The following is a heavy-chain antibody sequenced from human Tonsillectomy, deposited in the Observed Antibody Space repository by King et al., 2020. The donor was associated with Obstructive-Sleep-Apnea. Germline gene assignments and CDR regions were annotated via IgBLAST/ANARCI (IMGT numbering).Heavy chain of an antibody. D-gene: IGHD6-19*01. V-gene: IGHV3-9*01. Sequence: VQLVESGGGLVQPARSLRLSCAASGFTFDDYAMHWVRQAPGKGLEWGSSINWNGGSIDYATSVKGRFTISRDNAKNSLYLQMNNLRVEDTAFYYCAKDIAVAGMVAFDIWGQGTMVTVSS. CDR1: GFTFDDYA. J-gene: IGHJ3*02. CDR3: AKDIAVAGMVAFDI. CDR2: INWNGGSI.